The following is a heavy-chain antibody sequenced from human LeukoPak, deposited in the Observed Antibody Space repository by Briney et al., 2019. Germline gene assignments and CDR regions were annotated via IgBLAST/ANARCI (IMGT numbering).Heavy chain of an antibody. CDR2: FRSKAYGGTT. V-gene: IGHV3-49*04. CDR1: GFTFGYYA. Sequence: PGGSLRLSCTAPGFTFGYYAMGWVRQAPGRGLGLVRFFRSKAYGGTTEYAASVKGRFTISRDDSKSIAHLQMNSLKAEDTAVYYCTRDLSTMVRGVIGYYYYYMDVWGKGTTVTISS. CDR3: TRDLSTMVRGVIGYYYYYMDV. D-gene: IGHD3-10*01. J-gene: IGHJ6*03.